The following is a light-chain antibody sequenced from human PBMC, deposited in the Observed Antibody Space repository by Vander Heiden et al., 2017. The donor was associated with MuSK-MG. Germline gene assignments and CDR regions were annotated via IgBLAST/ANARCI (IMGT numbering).Light chain of an antibody. Sequence: QSALTQPASVSGSPGQSITISCTGTSSDVGSYNLVSWYQQHPGKAPKLMIFEVTKRPSGVSNRFSGSKSGTTASLTISGLQAEDEADYFCWSYAGSNTQVFGGGTKL. J-gene: IGLJ3*02. V-gene: IGLV2-23*02. CDR3: WSYAGSNTQV. CDR2: EVT. CDR1: SSDVGSYNL.